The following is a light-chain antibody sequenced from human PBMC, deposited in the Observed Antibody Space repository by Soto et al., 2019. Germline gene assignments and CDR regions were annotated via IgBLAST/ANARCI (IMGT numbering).Light chain of an antibody. CDR3: QEYNTKWT. V-gene: IGKV1-5*01. CDR2: DAS. J-gene: IGKJ1*01. CDR1: HSIANW. Sequence: DIPMTQSPSTLSASVGDRVTITCRASHSIANWLAWYQQKPGEAPKLLIYDASNLESGVPLRFSGSGSETEFTLTISSLQPDDFAIYYCQEYNTKWTFGQGTKVEIK.